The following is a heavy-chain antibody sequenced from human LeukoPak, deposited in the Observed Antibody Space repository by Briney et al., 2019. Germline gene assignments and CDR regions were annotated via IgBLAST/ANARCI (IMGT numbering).Heavy chain of an antibody. CDR3: ARRGHRSGSARGWYFDL. Sequence: SETLSLTCTVSGGSISSSYWNWIRQPPGKRLQWIGFIHHSGYSDFNPSLKSRVTISVDASKNQFSLKLRSVTAADSAVYYCARRGHRSGSARGWYFDLWGRGTLVTVSS. CDR1: GGSISSSY. D-gene: IGHD6-19*01. V-gene: IGHV4-59*08. CDR2: IHHSGYS. J-gene: IGHJ2*01.